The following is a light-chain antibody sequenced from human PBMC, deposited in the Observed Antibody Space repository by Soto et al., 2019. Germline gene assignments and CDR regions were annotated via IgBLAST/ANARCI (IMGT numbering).Light chain of an antibody. V-gene: IGLV2-23*01. CDR2: EGS. Sequence: QSALTQPASVSGSPGQTITISCTGTSSDVGSYNLVSWYQQHPGKAPKLMFYEGSKRASGVSNRFSGSKSGNTASLTISGLQAEDEADYYCCSYAGSSTWVFSGGTKLTVL. CDR3: CSYAGSSTWV. J-gene: IGLJ3*02. CDR1: SSDVGSYNL.